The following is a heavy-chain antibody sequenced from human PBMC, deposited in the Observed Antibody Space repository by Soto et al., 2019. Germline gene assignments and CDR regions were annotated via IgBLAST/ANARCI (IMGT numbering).Heavy chain of an antibody. CDR2: IYYSGST. CDR3: ARELSSRWYKEAWWFDT. V-gene: IGHV4-61*01. Sequence: PSETLSLTCTVSGGSVSSGSYYWSWIRQPPGKGLEWIGYIYYSGSTNYNPSLRSRVTISVDTSKNQFSLKLSSVTAADTAVYYCARELSSRWYKEAWWFDTWGQGTLVTVSS. D-gene: IGHD6-13*01. J-gene: IGHJ5*02. CDR1: GGSVSSGSYY.